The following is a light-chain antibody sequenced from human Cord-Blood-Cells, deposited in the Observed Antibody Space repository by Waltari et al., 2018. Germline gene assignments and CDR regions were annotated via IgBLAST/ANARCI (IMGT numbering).Light chain of an antibody. J-gene: IGKJ1*01. CDR3: QQYGSSPRT. Sequence: EIVLTQSPRPLSLSPGQRATLSCRASQSVSSSYLAWYQQKPGQAPRLLIYGASSRATGIPYRFSGSGSGTDFTLTISRLEPEDFAVYYCQQYGSSPRTFGQGTKVEIK. V-gene: IGKV3-20*01. CDR2: GAS. CDR1: QSVSSSY.